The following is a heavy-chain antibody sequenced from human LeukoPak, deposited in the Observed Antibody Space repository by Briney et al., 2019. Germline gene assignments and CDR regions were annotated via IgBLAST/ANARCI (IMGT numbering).Heavy chain of an antibody. Sequence: GASVKVSCKASGYTFTSYGISWVRQAPGQGLEWMGWISAYNGNTNYAQKLQGRVTMTTDTSTSTAYMELRSLRSDDTAVYYCARDSMVVRGIIGFGGFDYWGQGTLVTVSS. V-gene: IGHV1-18*01. CDR2: ISAYNGNT. D-gene: IGHD3-10*01. CDR1: GYTFTSYG. J-gene: IGHJ4*02. CDR3: ARDSMVVRGIIGFGGFDY.